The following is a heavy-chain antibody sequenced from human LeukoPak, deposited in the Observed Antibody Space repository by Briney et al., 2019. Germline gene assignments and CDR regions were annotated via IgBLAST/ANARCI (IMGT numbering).Heavy chain of an antibody. CDR2: FDPEDGET. CDR3: ATDAPRIAAAPPVGYYYYYGMDV. V-gene: IGHV1-24*01. CDR1: GYTLTELS. D-gene: IGHD6-13*01. Sequence: ASVKVSCKVSGYTLTELSMHWVRQAPGKGLERMGGFDPEDGETIYAQKFQGRVTMTEDTSTDTAYMELSSLRSEDTAVYYCATDAPRIAAAPPVGYYYYYGMDVWGQGTTVTVSS. J-gene: IGHJ6*02.